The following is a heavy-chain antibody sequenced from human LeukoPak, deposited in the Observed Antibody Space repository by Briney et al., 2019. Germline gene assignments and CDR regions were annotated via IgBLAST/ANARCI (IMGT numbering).Heavy chain of an antibody. D-gene: IGHD2-15*01. CDR2: SRSNTYGGTT. Sequence: GRSLRLSCTASGFTFADYGLTWVRQAPGKGLEWVGLSRSNTYGGTTESASSVKGRFSISRDDYEDIAYLQMNSLRIEDTDLYSCTTYRAYCSGGACYRHLEYWGQGTLVTVSS. CDR3: TTYRAYCSGGACYRHLEY. V-gene: IGHV3-49*04. J-gene: IGHJ4*02. CDR1: GFTFADYG.